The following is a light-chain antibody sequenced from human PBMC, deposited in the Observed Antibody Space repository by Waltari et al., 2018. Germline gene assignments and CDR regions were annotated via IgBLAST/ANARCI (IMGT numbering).Light chain of an antibody. CDR2: DPS. J-gene: IGKJ2*01. V-gene: IGKV3-11*01. CDR3: QQRSNWPLMYT. CDR1: QSVSNS. Sequence: EIVLTQSPATLFLSPGERATLPCRASQSVSNSLAWYQQKPGQAPRLLIYDPSNRATAIPPRFRGGGSGTDFTLTISSRGPEDFAVYYCQQRSNWPLMYTFGQGTKLEIK.